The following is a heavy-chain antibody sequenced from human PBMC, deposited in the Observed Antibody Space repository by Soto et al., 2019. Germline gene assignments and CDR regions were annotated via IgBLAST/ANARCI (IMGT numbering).Heavy chain of an antibody. CDR1: GGSFSGYY. Sequence: QVQLQQWGAGLFKPSETLSLTCAVYGGSFSGYYWSWIRQPPGKGLEWIGEINHSGSTNYNPSPKSRVTISVDTSKNQFSLKLSSVTAADTAVYYCARWGLERPEGFDYWGQGTLVTVSS. D-gene: IGHD1-1*01. CDR2: INHSGST. V-gene: IGHV4-34*01. J-gene: IGHJ4*02. CDR3: ARWGLERPEGFDY.